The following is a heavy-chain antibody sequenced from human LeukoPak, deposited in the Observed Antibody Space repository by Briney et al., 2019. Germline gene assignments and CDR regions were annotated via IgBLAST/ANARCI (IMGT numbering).Heavy chain of an antibody. CDR3: VKARRYCSSTSCPYYFDY. Sequence: PGGSLRLSCSASGFTFSSYAMHWVRQAPGKGLEYVSAISSNGGSTYYADSVKGRFTISRDNSKNTLYLQMSSLRAEETAVYYCVKARRYCSSTSCPYYFDYWGQGTLVTVSS. V-gene: IGHV3-64D*06. CDR1: GFTFSSYA. CDR2: ISSNGGST. D-gene: IGHD2-2*01. J-gene: IGHJ4*02.